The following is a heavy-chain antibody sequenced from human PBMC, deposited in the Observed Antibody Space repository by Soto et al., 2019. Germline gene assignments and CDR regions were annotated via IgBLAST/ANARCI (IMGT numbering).Heavy chain of an antibody. CDR1: GFTFSHYG. Sequence: QVQLVESGGGVVQPGRSLRLSCAAAGFTFSHYGMHWVRQAPGKGREWVAVIWYDGSNKNYADSVKGRFTISRESSKNTLYLQINVLRAHDTAVYYCVVGPRLPQAFDIWGQGTMVTVSS. J-gene: IGHJ3*02. CDR2: IWYDGSNK. CDR3: VVGPRLPQAFDI. D-gene: IGHD3-3*01. V-gene: IGHV3-33*01.